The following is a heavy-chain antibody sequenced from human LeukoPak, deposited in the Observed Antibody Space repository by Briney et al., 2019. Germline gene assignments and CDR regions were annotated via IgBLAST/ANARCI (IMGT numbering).Heavy chain of an antibody. CDR2: ISWNSNSI. CDR1: GFTGFTFSSYA. V-gene: IGHV3-9*01. D-gene: IGHD5-12*01. J-gene: IGHJ4*02. CDR3: AKEGGYDLYSYEFDY. Sequence: GGSLRLSCAASGFTGFTFSSYAMHWVRQAPGKGLEWVSGISWNSNSIGYADSVKGRFTISRDNAKNSLYLQMNSLRAEDTALYYCAKEGGYDLYSYEFDYWGQGTLVTVSS.